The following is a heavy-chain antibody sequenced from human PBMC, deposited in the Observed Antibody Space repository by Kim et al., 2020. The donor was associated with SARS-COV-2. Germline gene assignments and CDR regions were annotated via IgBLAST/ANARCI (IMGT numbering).Heavy chain of an antibody. CDR1: GFTFSAYD. J-gene: IGHJ3*02. V-gene: IGHV3-48*02. CDR3: VRDRMGGAFDM. D-gene: IGHD3-16*01. Sequence: GWSLRLSCATSGFTFSAYDMNWVRQAPGKGLEWLSFITKSSTTIYYADSVEGRFTISRDDAKNSLFLQMNSLRDEDTALYYWVRDRMGGAFDMWGQGTMVTVSS. CDR2: ITKSSTTI.